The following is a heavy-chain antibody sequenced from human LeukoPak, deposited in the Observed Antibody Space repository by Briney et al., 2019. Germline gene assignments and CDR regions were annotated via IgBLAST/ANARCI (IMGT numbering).Heavy chain of an antibody. J-gene: IGHJ2*01. D-gene: IGHD6-19*01. CDR1: GFTFRSYA. V-gene: IGHV3-23*01. CDR3: AKEQEYRSGWYADWYFDL. CDR2: ICGSGGST. Sequence: GGSLRLSCAASGFTFRSYAMSWVRQGPGKGLEWGSAICGSGGSTYYADSVKGRFPFSRDNSKTTLYRKMNSLRAEDTAVYNCAKEQEYRSGWYADWYFDLWGRGTLVTVSS.